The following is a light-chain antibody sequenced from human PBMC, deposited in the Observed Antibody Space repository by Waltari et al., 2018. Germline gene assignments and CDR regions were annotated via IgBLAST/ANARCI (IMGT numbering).Light chain of an antibody. Sequence: SSELTQDPTVSVALGQTVRITCHGDSLRRYSASWYQQRPGQAPVLVFYGQDNRPSGIPDRFSGSTSGDTATLTITGTQAEVEADYYCLSRDISSTRFFGGGTRLTV. V-gene: IGLV3-19*01. CDR1: SLRRYS. CDR3: LSRDISSTRF. J-gene: IGLJ2*01. CDR2: GQD.